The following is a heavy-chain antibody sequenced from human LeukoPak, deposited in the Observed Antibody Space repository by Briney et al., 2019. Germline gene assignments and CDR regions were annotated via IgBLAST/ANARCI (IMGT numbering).Heavy chain of an antibody. CDR1: GGSISSSSYY. Sequence: SETLSRTCTVSGGSISSSSYYWGWIRQPPGKGLEWIGSIYYSGSTYYNPSLKSRVTISVDTSKNQFSLKLSSVTAADTAVHYCARQGSSGSEVDYWGQGTLVTVSS. CDR3: ARQGSSGSEVDY. J-gene: IGHJ4*02. CDR2: IYYSGST. D-gene: IGHD6-19*01. V-gene: IGHV4-39*01.